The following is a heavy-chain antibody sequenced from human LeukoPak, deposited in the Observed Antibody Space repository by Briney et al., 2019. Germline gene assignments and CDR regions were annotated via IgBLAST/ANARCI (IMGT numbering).Heavy chain of an antibody. CDR3: ANDYGDDAFDI. D-gene: IGHD4-17*01. CDR1: GFTFSSYS. J-gene: IGHJ3*02. V-gene: IGHV3-21*04. CDR2: ISSSSSYI. Sequence: GGSLRLSCAASGFTFSSYSMNWVRQAPGKGLEWVSSISSSSSYIYYADSVKGRFTISRDNSKNTLYLQMNSLRAEDTAVYYCANDYGDDAFDIWGQGTMVTVSS.